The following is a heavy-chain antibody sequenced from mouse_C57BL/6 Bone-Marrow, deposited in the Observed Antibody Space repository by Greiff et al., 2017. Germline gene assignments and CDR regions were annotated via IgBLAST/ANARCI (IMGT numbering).Heavy chain of an antibody. V-gene: IGHV1-62-2*01. CDR2: FCRGSGSI. CDR1: GYTFTEYT. CDR3: ERRENGSYDGWGGFAY. Sequence: QVQLQQSGAELVKPGASVKLSCKASGYTFTEYTIHWVKQRSGQGLEWIGWFCRGSGSIKYTEKFKDKATLTADKSSSTVYMEFSRLTSEDSEVYACERRENGSYDGWGGFAYWGQGTLVTVSA. J-gene: IGHJ3*01. D-gene: IGHD2-3*01.